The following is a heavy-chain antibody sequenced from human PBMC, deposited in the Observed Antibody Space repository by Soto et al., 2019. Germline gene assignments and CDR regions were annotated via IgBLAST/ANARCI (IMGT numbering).Heavy chain of an antibody. D-gene: IGHD6-13*01. J-gene: IGHJ5*02. Sequence: GASVKLSCKASGYTFTSYAMHWVRQAPGQRLEWMGWINAGNGNTKYSQKFQGRVTITRDTSASTAYMELSSLRSEDTAVYYCARERVAAAGRRFDPWGQGTLVTVSS. CDR1: GYTFTSYA. CDR3: ARERVAAAGRRFDP. CDR2: INAGNGNT. V-gene: IGHV1-3*01.